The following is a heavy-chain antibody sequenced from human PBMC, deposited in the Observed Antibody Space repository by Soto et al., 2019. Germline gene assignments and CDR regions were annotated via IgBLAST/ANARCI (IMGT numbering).Heavy chain of an antibody. CDR3: ARDLGSGWHYFDY. Sequence: ASVKVSCKASGYTFTGYYMHWVRQAPGQGLEWMGWINPNSGGTNYAQKFQGRVTMTRDTSISTAYMELSRLRSDDAAVYYCARDLGSGWHYFDYWGQGSLVTVS. V-gene: IGHV1-2*02. CDR1: GYTFTGYY. D-gene: IGHD6-19*01. J-gene: IGHJ4*02. CDR2: INPNSGGT.